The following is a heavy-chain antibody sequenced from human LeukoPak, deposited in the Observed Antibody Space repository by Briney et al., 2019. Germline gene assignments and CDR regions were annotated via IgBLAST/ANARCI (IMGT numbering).Heavy chain of an antibody. V-gene: IGHV3-33*01. CDR1: GFTFSSFG. CDR3: ARDRGTTSSAGYYFDT. J-gene: IGHJ4*02. Sequence: GGSLRLSCAASGFTFSSFGMHWVRQAPGKGLEWVAIIWYDGGDKYYADSVKGRFTVSRDNSKKTLHLQVNSLRAEDTAVYYCARDRGTTSSAGYYFDTWGQGALVTVSS. CDR2: IWYDGGDK. D-gene: IGHD6-6*01.